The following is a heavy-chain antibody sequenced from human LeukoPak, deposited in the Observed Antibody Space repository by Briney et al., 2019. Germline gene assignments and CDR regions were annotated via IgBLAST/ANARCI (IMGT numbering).Heavy chain of an antibody. Sequence: SGGSLRLSCAASGFTFTIYSMNWVRQAPGKGLEWVSSISSSSSYIYYADSLKGRFTISRDNAKNSLYLQMNSLRAEDMAVYFCVRDLMGSGSTTAYLHHWGQGTLVTVSS. CDR3: VRDLMGSGSTTAYLHH. CDR2: ISSSSSYI. D-gene: IGHD1-1*01. V-gene: IGHV3-21*01. J-gene: IGHJ1*01. CDR1: GFTFTIYS.